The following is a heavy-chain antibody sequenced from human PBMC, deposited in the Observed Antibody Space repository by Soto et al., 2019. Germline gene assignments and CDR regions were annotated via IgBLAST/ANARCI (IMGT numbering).Heavy chain of an antibody. CDR2: IIPIFGTA. V-gene: IGHV1-69*12. D-gene: IGHD3-10*01. CDR3: ARGHPHMVRGVIIN. J-gene: IGHJ4*02. CDR1: GGTFSSYA. Sequence: QVQLVQSGAEVKKPGSSVKVSCKASGGTFSSYAISWVRQAPGQGLEWMGGIIPIFGTANYAQKFQGRVRITGDESTSTAYMELSSLRSEDTAVYYCARGHPHMVRGVIINWGQGTLVTVSS.